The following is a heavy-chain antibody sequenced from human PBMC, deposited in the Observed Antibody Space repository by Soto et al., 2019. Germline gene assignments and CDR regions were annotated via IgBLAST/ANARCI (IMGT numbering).Heavy chain of an antibody. J-gene: IGHJ4*02. CDR1: GGSISSGDYY. V-gene: IGHV4-30-4*01. CDR3: ARDGYSSSSSPWSYYFDY. Sequence: SEALYLTWTVSGGSISSGDYYWSWIRQPPGKGLEWIGYIYYSGSTYYNPSLKSRVTISVDTSKNQFSLKLSSVTAADTAVYYCARDGYSSSSSPWSYYFDYWGQGTLVTVSS. D-gene: IGHD6-13*01. CDR2: IYYSGST.